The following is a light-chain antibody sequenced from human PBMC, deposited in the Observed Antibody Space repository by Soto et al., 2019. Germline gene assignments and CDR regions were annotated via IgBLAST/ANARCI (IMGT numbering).Light chain of an antibody. J-gene: IGKJ4*01. CDR1: QRISTS. Sequence: DIQMTQSPSSLSAAVGDRVAITCRASQRISTSLNWYQQRPGKSPELLIYGASDLQSGAPSRFSGLGSGTDFTLIISNLQPEDFATYYCQQSYSMPLTFSGGTKVEIK. CDR2: GAS. CDR3: QQSYSMPLT. V-gene: IGKV1-39*01.